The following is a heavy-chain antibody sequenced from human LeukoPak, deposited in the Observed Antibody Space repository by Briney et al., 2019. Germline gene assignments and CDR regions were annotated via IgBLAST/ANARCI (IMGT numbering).Heavy chain of an antibody. J-gene: IGHJ3*02. CDR1: GFTFSSYS. CDR3: ARAIGADGWYAENNAFDI. V-gene: IGHV3-21*01. CDR2: ITRRSSYI. Sequence: GGSLRLSCAASGFTFSSYSMIWVRQAPGRGLEWVSCITRRSSYIYYADSVKGRFTISRDNAKNSLYLQMNSLRAEDTAVYYCARAIGADGWYAENNAFDIWGQGTMVTVSS. D-gene: IGHD6-19*01.